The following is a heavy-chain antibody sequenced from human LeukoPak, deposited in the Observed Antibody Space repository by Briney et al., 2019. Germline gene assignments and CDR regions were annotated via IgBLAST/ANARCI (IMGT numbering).Heavy chain of an antibody. Sequence: SETPSLTCAVYGGSFSGYYWSWIRQPPGKGLEWIGEINHSGSTNYNPSLKSRVTISVDTSKNQFSLKLSSVTAADTAVYYCARGRITMVRGAVDYWGQGTLVTVSS. CDR2: INHSGST. D-gene: IGHD3-10*01. J-gene: IGHJ4*02. CDR3: ARGRITMVRGAVDY. CDR1: GGSFSGYY. V-gene: IGHV4-34*01.